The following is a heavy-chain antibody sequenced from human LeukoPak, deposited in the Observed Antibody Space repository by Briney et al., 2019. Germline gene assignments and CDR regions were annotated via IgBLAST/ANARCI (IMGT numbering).Heavy chain of an antibody. J-gene: IGHJ4*02. D-gene: IGHD6-19*01. CDR3: VRVKGSSFDF. CDR1: GFPFSSYS. CDR2: ISASGSNI. Sequence: GGSLRLSCSASGFPFSSYSMNWVRQAPGKGLEWVSYISASGSNIYYVDSVEGRFTVSRDNAKNSLFLQMNSPRAEDTAVYYCVRVKGSSFDFWGKGTLVTFS. V-gene: IGHV3-48*01.